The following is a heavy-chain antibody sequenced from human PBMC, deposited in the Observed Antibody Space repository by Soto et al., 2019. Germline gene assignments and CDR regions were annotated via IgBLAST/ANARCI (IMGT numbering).Heavy chain of an antibody. CDR1: GYTFTGYY. Sequence: QVQLVQSGAEGKKPGASVKVSCKASGYTFTGYYMHWVRQAPGQGLEGMGWINPNSGGTNYAQKFQGWVTMTRDTSISTAYMELSRLRSDDTAVYYCARSPTSYSSSSLDYWGQGTLVTVSS. CDR2: INPNSGGT. D-gene: IGHD6-6*01. V-gene: IGHV1-2*04. CDR3: ARSPTSYSSSSLDY. J-gene: IGHJ4*02.